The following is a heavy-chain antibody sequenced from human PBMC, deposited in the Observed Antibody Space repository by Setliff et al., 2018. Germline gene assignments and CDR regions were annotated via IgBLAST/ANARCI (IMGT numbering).Heavy chain of an antibody. Sequence: PSETLSLTCSVSRGSISIYYWSWIRQSPGKGLEWIGSIYHNGSTNYNPSLKSRLTISVDTSKNQFSLKLSSVTAADTAVYYCARVGYAYNFWSGYSMKNAFDIWGQGTMVTVSS. CDR3: ARVGYAYNFWSGYSMKNAFDI. J-gene: IGHJ3*02. CDR2: IYHNGST. D-gene: IGHD3-3*01. CDR1: RGSISIYY. V-gene: IGHV4-59*01.